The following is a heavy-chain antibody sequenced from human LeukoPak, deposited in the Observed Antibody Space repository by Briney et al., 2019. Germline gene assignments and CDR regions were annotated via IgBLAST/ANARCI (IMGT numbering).Heavy chain of an antibody. CDR2: MSYDGSTK. CDR1: GFTFSSYV. J-gene: IGHJ3*02. CDR3: ARGYRRVWGGYYDSTGRAFDI. Sequence: GGSLRLSCAASGFTFSSYVMHWVRQAPGKGLEWVAVMSYDGSTKYYADSVTGRFAISRDNSKNTLYLQMNSLRAEDTAVYYCARGYRRVWGGYYDSTGRAFDIWGQGTMVTVSS. V-gene: IGHV3-30*09. D-gene: IGHD3-22*01.